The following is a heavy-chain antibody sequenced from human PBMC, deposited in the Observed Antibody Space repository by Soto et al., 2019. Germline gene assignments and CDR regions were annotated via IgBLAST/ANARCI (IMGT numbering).Heavy chain of an antibody. V-gene: IGHV1-18*01. CDR3: ARVVPGAEAWFGP. CDR2: ISLYSDGT. Sequence: ASVKVSCKTSGYTFSNYGITWVRQAPGQPLEWLGWISLYSDGTNYAQKFQGRVSMTTDASTTTAYMELRSLRSDDTAVYYCARVVPGAEAWFGPWGQGXLVTVYS. CDR1: GYTFSNYG. D-gene: IGHD2-2*01. J-gene: IGHJ5*02.